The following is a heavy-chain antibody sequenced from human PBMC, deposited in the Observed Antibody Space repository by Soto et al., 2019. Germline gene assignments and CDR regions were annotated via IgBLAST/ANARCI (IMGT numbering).Heavy chain of an antibody. Sequence: QVQLVQSGAEVKKPGASVKVSCKASGYTFTSYYMHWVRQAPGQGLEWMGIINPSGGSTSYAQKFPGRVTMTRDTSTGTVYMELSSLRSEDTAVYYCARDQALIVGATPVNYAFDIWGQGTMVTVSS. CDR2: INPSGGST. D-gene: IGHD1-26*01. J-gene: IGHJ3*02. V-gene: IGHV1-46*01. CDR1: GYTFTSYY. CDR3: ARDQALIVGATPVNYAFDI.